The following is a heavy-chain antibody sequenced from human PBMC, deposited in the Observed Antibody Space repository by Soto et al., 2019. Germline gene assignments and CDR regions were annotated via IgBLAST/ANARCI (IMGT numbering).Heavy chain of an antibody. CDR3: ARQQRYSSGWYFDY. Sequence: QVQLQESGPGLVKPSETLSLTCTVSGGSISSYYWSWIRQPPGKGLEWIGYIYYSGSTNYNPSLKSRVTISVDTSKNQFALKMSSVTAADTAVYYCARQQRYSSGWYFDYWGQGALVTVSS. CDR2: IYYSGST. V-gene: IGHV4-59*08. D-gene: IGHD5-18*01. CDR1: GGSISSYY. J-gene: IGHJ4*02.